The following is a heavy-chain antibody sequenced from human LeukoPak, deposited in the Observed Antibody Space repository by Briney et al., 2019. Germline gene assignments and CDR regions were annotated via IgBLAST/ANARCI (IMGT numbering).Heavy chain of an antibody. CDR2: ISWNSGGI. D-gene: IGHD5-24*01. CDR3: AKDIGDGYNHIDY. V-gene: IGHV3-9*01. Sequence: SLRLSCAASGFTFDDYAMHWVRQAPGKGLEWVSGISWNSGGIGYADSVKGRFTISRDNAKNSLYLQMNSLRAEDTALYYCAKDIGDGYNHIDYWGQGTLVTVSS. CDR1: GFTFDDYA. J-gene: IGHJ4*02.